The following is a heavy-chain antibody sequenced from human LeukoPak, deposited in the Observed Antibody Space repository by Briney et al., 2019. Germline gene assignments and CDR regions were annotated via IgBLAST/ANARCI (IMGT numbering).Heavy chain of an antibody. CDR3: ARGTNDAFDI. J-gene: IGHJ3*02. CDR1: GGSISSGGSS. CDR2: IYHSGST. Sequence: PSQTLSLTCAVSGGSISSGGSSWSWIRQPPGKGLEWIGYIYHSGSTYYNPSLKSRVTISVDRSKNQFSLKLSSVTAADTAVYYCARGTNDAFDIWGQGTMVTVSS. D-gene: IGHD1/OR15-1a*01. V-gene: IGHV4-30-2*01.